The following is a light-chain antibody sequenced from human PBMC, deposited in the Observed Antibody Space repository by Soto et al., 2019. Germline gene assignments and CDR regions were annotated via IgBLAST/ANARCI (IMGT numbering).Light chain of an antibody. CDR2: DAS. CDR1: QSILSW. CDR3: QQYYSYWT. Sequence: DIQMTQSPSTLSASVGDRVTITCRASQSILSWLAWYQHKPGKAPKLLIFDASTLENGVTARFSGSRSGPEFSLTISSLQPDDFATYYCQQYYSYWTFGQGPKVDIK. V-gene: IGKV1-5*01. J-gene: IGKJ1*01.